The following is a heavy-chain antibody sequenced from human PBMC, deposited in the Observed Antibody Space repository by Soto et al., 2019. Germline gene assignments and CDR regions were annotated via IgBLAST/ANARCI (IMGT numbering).Heavy chain of an antibody. CDR1: GFTFNTYT. V-gene: IGHV3-21*01. D-gene: IGHD3-22*01. Sequence: PGGSLRLSCAASGFTFNTYTMSWVRQAPGKGLEWVSSISSSGDTYSADSVKGRFTISRDNAKNSLYLQMNSLRAEDTAVYYCARYDSSGYYWPYYYYGMDVWGQGTTVTVSS. CDR3: ARYDSSGYYWPYYYYGMDV. J-gene: IGHJ6*02. CDR2: ISSSGDT.